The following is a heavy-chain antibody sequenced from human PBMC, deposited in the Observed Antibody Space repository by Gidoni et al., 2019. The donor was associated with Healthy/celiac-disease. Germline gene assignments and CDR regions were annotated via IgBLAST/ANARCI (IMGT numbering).Heavy chain of an antibody. D-gene: IGHD3-3*01. CDR1: GFTFSSYS. CDR2: ISSSSSYI. CDR3: ARLRFLETGFGDY. V-gene: IGHV3-21*01. J-gene: IGHJ4*02. Sequence: EVQLVESGGGLVKPGGSLRLSCAASGFTFSSYSMNWVRQAPGKGLEWVSSISSSSSYIYYADSVKGRFTISRDNAKNSLYLQMNSLRAEDTAVYYCARLRFLETGFGDYWGQGTLVTVSS.